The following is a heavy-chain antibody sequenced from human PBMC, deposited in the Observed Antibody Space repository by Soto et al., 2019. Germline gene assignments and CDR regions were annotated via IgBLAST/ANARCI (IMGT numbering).Heavy chain of an antibody. V-gene: IGHV4-59*01. CDR1: GGYIGGYY. Sequence: ASETMSLTCTVSGGYIGGYYLSWIRQPPGKGLEWIGYIYYSGSTNYNPSLKSRVTISVDTSKNQFSLKLSSVTAADTAVYYCARDTGYYDYVNWGQGTLVTVSS. D-gene: IGHD3-16*01. CDR2: IYYSGST. J-gene: IGHJ4*02. CDR3: ARDTGYYDYVN.